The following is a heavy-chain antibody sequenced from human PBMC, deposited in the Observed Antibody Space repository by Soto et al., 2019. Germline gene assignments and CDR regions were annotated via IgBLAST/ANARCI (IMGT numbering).Heavy chain of an antibody. CDR2: IYTSGST. CDR3: ARATGYCSGGSCYRYFDY. CDR1: GGSISSYY. V-gene: IGHV4-4*07. Sequence: PSETLSLTXTVSGGSISSYYWSWIRQPAGKGLEWIGRIYTSGSTNYNPSLKSRVTMSVDTSKNQFSLKLSSVTAADTAVYYCARATGYCSGGSCYRYFDYWGQGTLVTVSS. D-gene: IGHD2-15*01. J-gene: IGHJ4*02.